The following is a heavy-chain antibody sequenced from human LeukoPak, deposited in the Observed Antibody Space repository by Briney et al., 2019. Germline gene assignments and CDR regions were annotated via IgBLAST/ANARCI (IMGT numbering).Heavy chain of an antibody. D-gene: IGHD3-22*01. CDR3: ARLGYYDSSGYYYVLSPFDY. CDR2: ISAYNGNT. CDR1: GYTFTGYY. J-gene: IGHJ4*02. Sequence: ASVKVSCKASGYTFTGYYMHWVRQAPGQGLEWMGWISAYNGNTNYAQKLQGRVTMTTDTSTSTAYMELRSLRSDDTAVYYCARLGYYDSSGYYYVLSPFDYWGQGTLVTVSS. V-gene: IGHV1-18*04.